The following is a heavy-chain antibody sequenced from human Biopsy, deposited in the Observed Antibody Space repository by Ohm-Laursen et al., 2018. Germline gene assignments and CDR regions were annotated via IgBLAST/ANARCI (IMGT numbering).Heavy chain of an antibody. CDR2: INPNSGGT. D-gene: IGHD1-26*01. Sequence: SVKVSCKASGYTFTDSYMHWVRQAPGQGLEWMGWINPNSGGTNYAQKFQGRVTMTRDTSMSTAYMELNRLRSDDTAVYYCARGGLNYWYFDLWGRGTLVTVSS. V-gene: IGHV1-2*02. CDR3: ARGGLNYWYFDL. CDR1: GYTFTDSY. J-gene: IGHJ2*01.